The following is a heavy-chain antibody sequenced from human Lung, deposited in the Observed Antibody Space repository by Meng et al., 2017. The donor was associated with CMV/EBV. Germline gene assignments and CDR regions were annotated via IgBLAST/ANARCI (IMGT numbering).Heavy chain of an antibody. D-gene: IGHD3-10*01. J-gene: IGHJ4*02. Sequence: VHLGQSGAEVQKPGSSVKVTFKASCYTFPSYGISWVRQAPGQGLEWMGWISAYNGNTNYAQKLQGRVTMTTDTSTSTAYMELRSLRSDDTAVYYCARDLGGDDWGQGTLVTVAS. CDR2: ISAYNGNT. CDR1: CYTFPSYG. V-gene: IGHV1-18*01. CDR3: ARDLGGDD.